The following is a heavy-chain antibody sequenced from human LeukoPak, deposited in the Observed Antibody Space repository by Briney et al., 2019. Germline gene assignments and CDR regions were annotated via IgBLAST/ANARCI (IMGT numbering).Heavy chain of an antibody. D-gene: IGHD6-13*01. CDR3: AKGYSSSPVFDY. CDR1: GFTFSSFA. J-gene: IGHJ4*02. Sequence: GGSLRLSCAASGFTFSSFAMSWVRQAPGKGLEWVSAISGSGGSTYYADSVKGRFTISRDNSKNTLYLQMNSLRAEDTAVYYCAKGYSSSPVFDYWGQGTLATVSS. CDR2: ISGSGGST. V-gene: IGHV3-23*01.